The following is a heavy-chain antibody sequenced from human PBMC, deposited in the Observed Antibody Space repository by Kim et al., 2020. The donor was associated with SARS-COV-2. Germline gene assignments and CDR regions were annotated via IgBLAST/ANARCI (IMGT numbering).Heavy chain of an antibody. J-gene: IGHJ4*02. Sequence: SETLSLTCSVSGDSISSSNYFWGWIRQPPGKGPEWIGVIYYSGTTYYNPSLKSRVTISVDTSKNQFSLNLKSVTAADTALYYCARHVRLNDWYLDFWGQGTMLTVSS. CDR3: ARHVRLNDWYLDF. V-gene: IGHV4-39*01. CDR1: GDSISSSNYF. D-gene: IGHD1-1*01. CDR2: IYYSGTT.